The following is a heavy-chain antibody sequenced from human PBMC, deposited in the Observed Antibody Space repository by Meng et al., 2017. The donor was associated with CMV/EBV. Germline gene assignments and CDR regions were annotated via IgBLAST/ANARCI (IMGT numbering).Heavy chain of an antibody. Sequence: GESLKISCAASGFTFSSYSMNWVRQAPGKGLEWVSSISSSSSYIYYADSVKGRFTISRDNAKNSLYLQMNSLRAEDTAVYYCARDYYNYYDFWSGYPRPYYYYGMDVWGQGTTVTVSS. V-gene: IGHV3-21*01. CDR3: ARDYYNYYDFWSGYPRPYYYYGMDV. CDR1: GFTFSSYS. CDR2: ISSSSSYI. D-gene: IGHD3-3*01. J-gene: IGHJ6*02.